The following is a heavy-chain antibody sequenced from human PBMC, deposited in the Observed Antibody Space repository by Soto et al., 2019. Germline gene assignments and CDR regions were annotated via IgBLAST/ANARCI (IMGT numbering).Heavy chain of an antibody. CDR2: ISYDGSNK. V-gene: IGHV3-30*18. CDR3: AKKADPDVLRFLEWPTMDWFDP. Sequence: PRGATKPSLAPPGFPLRSYCLPSGPPAPGKGVGGGGVISYDGSNKYYADSVKGRFTISRDNSKNTLYLQMNSLRAEDTAVYYCAKKADPDVLRFLEWPTMDWFDPWGQGTLVTVSS. J-gene: IGHJ5*02. D-gene: IGHD3-3*01. CDR1: GFPLRSYC.